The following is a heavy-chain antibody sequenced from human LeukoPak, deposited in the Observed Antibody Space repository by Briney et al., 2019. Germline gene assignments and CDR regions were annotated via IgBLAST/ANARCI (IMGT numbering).Heavy chain of an antibody. CDR3: AEYSSGWYYFDY. D-gene: IGHD6-19*01. CDR1: GGSISSSNW. Sequence: SGTLSLTCAVSGGSISSSNWWSWVRQPPGKGLEWIGEIYHSGSTNYNPSLKSRVTISVDKSKNQFSLKLSSVTAADTAVYHCAEYSSGWYYFDYWGQGTLVTVSS. J-gene: IGHJ4*02. V-gene: IGHV4-4*02. CDR2: IYHSGST.